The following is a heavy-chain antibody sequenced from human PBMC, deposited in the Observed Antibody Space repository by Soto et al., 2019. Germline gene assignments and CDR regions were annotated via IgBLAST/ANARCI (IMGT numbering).Heavy chain of an antibody. CDR1: GFTISSNY. V-gene: IGHV3-53*01. J-gene: IGHJ4*02. D-gene: IGHD5-18*01. Sequence: VGSLRLSCAASGFTISSNYMSWVRQAPGKGLEWVSVIYSGGSTYYADSVKGRFTISRDNSKNTLYLQMNSLRAEDTAVYYCASERSRGYSYGSYYFDYWGQGTLVTVSS. CDR2: IYSGGST. CDR3: ASERSRGYSYGSYYFDY.